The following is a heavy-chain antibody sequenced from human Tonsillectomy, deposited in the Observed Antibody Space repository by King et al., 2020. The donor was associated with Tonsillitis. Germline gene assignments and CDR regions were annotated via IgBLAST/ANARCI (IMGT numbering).Heavy chain of an antibody. V-gene: IGHV1-18*04. CDR1: GYTFTSYG. CDR3: ARAQYYYDRRDLLQTDVCDI. D-gene: IGHD3-22*01. J-gene: IGHJ3*02. Sequence: QLVQSGAEVKKPGASIKVSCKTSGYTFTSYGITWVRQAPGQGLEWMGWISVYNGNTNYAQKFQGRVTMTTDTSTSTAYMELRSLRSDDTAVYYCARAQYYYDRRDLLQTDVCDIWGQGTRVTVSS. CDR2: ISVYNGNT.